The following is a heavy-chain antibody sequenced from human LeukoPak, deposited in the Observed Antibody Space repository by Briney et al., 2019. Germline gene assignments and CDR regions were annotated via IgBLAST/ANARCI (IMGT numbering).Heavy chain of an antibody. CDR2: IYTSRST. J-gene: IGHJ4*02. CDR3: ARHTQYVWGSYRYFDY. CDR1: GGSISSYY. V-gene: IGHV4-4*07. D-gene: IGHD3-16*02. Sequence: SETLSLTCTVSGGSISSYYWSWIRQPAGKGLEWIGRIYTSRSTNYNPSLKSRVTMSVDTSKNQFSLKLSSVTAADTAVYYCARHTQYVWGSYRYFDYWGQGTLVTVSS.